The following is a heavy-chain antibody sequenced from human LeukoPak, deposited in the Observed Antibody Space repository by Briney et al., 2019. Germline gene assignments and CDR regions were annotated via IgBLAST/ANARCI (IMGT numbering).Heavy chain of an antibody. D-gene: IGHD2-15*01. J-gene: IGHJ4*02. CDR3: AGGRAALGDY. CDR2: SNRSGST. Sequence: PSETLSLACADYVGSFSGYYWIWIRQPPGKGLEWVGASNRSGSTNHNPSLNNQVTISLDTSKNQFSLKLTSVTAAYTPMSYIAGGRAALGDYWGQGTLVIVSS. V-gene: IGHV4-34*01. CDR1: VGSFSGYY.